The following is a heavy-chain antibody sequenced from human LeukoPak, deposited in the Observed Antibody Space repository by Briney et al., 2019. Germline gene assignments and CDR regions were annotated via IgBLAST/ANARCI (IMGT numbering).Heavy chain of an antibody. D-gene: IGHD3-16*01. CDR1: GFTFSDYY. CDR2: ISSSGSTI. J-gene: IGHJ4*02. Sequence: PGGSLRLSCAASGFTFSDYYMSWIRQAPGKGLEWVSYISSSGSTIYYADSAKGRFTISRDNAKNSLYLQMNSLRAEDTAVYYCARDLGATIYGDYGGYWGQGTLVTVSS. V-gene: IGHV3-11*01. CDR3: ARDLGATIYGDYGGY.